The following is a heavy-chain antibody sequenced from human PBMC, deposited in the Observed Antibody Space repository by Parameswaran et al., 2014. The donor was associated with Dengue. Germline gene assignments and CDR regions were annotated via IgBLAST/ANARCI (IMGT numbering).Heavy chain of an antibody. CDR2: INHSGST. CDR3: ARGLGWRFLEWLLYPNWFDP. CDR1: GGPSVVTT. V-gene: IGHV4-34*01. J-gene: IGHJ5*02. Sequence: ASETLSLTCAVYGGPSVVTTGAGSASPQEGLEWIGEINHSGSTNYNPSLKSRVTISVDTSKNQFSLKLSSVTAADTAVYYCARGLGWRFLEWLLYPNWFDPWGQGTLVTVSS. D-gene: IGHD3-3*01.